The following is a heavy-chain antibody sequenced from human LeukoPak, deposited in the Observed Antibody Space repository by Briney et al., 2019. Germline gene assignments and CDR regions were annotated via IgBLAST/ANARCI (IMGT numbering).Heavy chain of an antibody. CDR3: AGTGYTSRWAIDY. V-gene: IGHV5-51*01. J-gene: IGHJ4*02. Sequence: GESLKISCKGSGYSFTSYWIGWVRQMPGKGLEWMGIIYPGDTDTRYSPSFQGQVTISADKSISTAYLQWSSLKASDTAMYYCAGTGYTSRWAIDYWAQGPLVTVPS. CDR2: IYPGDTDT. D-gene: IGHD6-13*01. CDR1: GYSFTSYW.